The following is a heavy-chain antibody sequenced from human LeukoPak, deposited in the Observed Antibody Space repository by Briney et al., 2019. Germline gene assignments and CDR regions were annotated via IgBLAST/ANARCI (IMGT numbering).Heavy chain of an antibody. D-gene: IGHD2-2*01. CDR2: ISSSSSYI. V-gene: IGHV3-21*01. J-gene: IGHJ6*02. CDR3: ARDDIVVVPAAMGHYYYGMDV. Sequence: GGSLRLSCAASGFTFSSYSMNWVRQAPGKGLEWVSSISSSSSYIYYADSVKGRFTISRDNAKNSLYLQMNSLRAEDTAVYYCARDDIVVVPAAMGHYYYGMDVRGQGTTVTVSS. CDR1: GFTFSSYS.